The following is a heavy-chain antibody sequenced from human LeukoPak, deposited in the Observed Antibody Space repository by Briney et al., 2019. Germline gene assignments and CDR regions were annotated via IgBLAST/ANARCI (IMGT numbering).Heavy chain of an antibody. Sequence: SETLSLTCTVSGGSISSYYWSWIRQPPGKGLEWIGYIYYSGSTNYNPSLESRVTISVDTSKNQFSLKLSSVTAADTAVYYCARHQALGQWLVRPTRAFDIWGQGTMVTVSS. CDR2: IYYSGST. J-gene: IGHJ3*02. CDR1: GGSISSYY. D-gene: IGHD6-19*01. V-gene: IGHV4-59*08. CDR3: ARHQALGQWLVRPTRAFDI.